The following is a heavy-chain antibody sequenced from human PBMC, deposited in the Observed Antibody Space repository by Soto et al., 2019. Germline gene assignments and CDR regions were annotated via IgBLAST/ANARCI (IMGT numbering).Heavy chain of an antibody. CDR1: GGSISSGGYY. Sequence: PSETLSLTCTVSGGSISSGGYYWSWIRQHPGKGPEWIGYIYYSGSTYYNPSLKSRVTISVDTSKNQFSLKLSSVTAADTAVYYCARRYDSNFDYWGQGTLVTVS. CDR3: ARRYDSNFDY. V-gene: IGHV4-31*03. D-gene: IGHD3-22*01. CDR2: IYYSGST. J-gene: IGHJ4*02.